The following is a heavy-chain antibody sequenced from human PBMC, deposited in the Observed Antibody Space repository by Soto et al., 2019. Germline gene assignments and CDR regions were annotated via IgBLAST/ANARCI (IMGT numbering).Heavy chain of an antibody. D-gene: IGHD2-8*01. V-gene: IGHV3-30*18. J-gene: IGHJ2*01. CDR1: GFTFSSYG. CDR2: ISYDGSNK. CDR3: AKDPKVCFSWYFDL. Sequence: QVQLVESGGGVVQPGRSLRLSCAASGFTFSSYGMHWVRQAPGKGLEWVAVISYDGSNKYYADSVKGRFTISRDNSTNTLYLQMNSLRAEDTAVYYCAKDPKVCFSWYFDLWGRGTLVTVSS.